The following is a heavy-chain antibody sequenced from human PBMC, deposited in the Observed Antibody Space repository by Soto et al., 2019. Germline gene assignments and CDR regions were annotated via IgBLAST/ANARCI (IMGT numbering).Heavy chain of an antibody. J-gene: IGHJ4*02. D-gene: IGHD1-20*01. CDR3: TRATVAGITGLDY. V-gene: IGHV3-23*01. CDR2: ISVSDAFI. CDR1: GFNVGAFA. Sequence: EVQLLESGGDLVQPGGSLRLSCAASGFNVGAFAVNWVRQAPGKGLEWVSGISVSDAFIYYADSVRGRFSISRDASENILYLQMNRLRVDDTALYYCTRATVAGITGLDYWGPGTRVTVSS.